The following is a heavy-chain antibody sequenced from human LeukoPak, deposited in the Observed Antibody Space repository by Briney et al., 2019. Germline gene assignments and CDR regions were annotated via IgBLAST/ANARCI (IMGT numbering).Heavy chain of an antibody. CDR1: GFTFSSYG. CDR2: ISGSGGST. Sequence: GGSLRLSCAASGFTFSSYGMSWVRQASGKGLEWVSAISGSGGSTYYADSVKGRFTISRDNSKNTLYLQMNSLRAEDTAVYYCAKDYATVGDYDYWGQGTLVTVSS. J-gene: IGHJ4*02. CDR3: AKDYATVGDYDY. D-gene: IGHD4-23*01. V-gene: IGHV3-23*01.